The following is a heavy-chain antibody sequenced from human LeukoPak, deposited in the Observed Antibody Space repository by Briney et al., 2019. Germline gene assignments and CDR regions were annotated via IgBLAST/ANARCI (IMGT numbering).Heavy chain of an antibody. V-gene: IGHV4-34*01. D-gene: IGHD4-23*01. J-gene: IGHJ3*02. CDR3: ARGGGGNSEAFDI. CDR1: GGSFSGYY. CDR2: INHSGST. Sequence: SETLSLTCAVYGGSFSGYYWSWIRQPPGKGLEWIGEINHSGSTNYNPSLKSRVTISVDTSKNQFSLKLSSVTAADTAVYHCARGGGGNSEAFDIWGQGIMVTVSS.